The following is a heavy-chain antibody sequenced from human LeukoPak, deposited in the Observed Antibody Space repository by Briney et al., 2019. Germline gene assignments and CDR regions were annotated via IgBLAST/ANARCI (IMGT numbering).Heavy chain of an antibody. CDR2: IKQDGSTK. Sequence: PGGSLRLSCAASGFTFSNSWMAWVRQAPGKGLEWVANIKQDGSTKHYADSLKGRFTISRDNPKNSPYLQMNNLRVDDTAVYYCTRDTDGSLDYWGQGILVTVAS. J-gene: IGHJ4*02. CDR3: TRDTDGSLDY. D-gene: IGHD1-26*01. V-gene: IGHV3-7*01. CDR1: GFTFSNSW.